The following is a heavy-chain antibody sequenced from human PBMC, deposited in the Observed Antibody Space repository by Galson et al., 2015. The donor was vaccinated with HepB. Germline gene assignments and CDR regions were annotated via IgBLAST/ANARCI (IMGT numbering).Heavy chain of an antibody. CDR2: INHSGST. J-gene: IGHJ3*02. CDR1: GGSFSGYY. CDR3: ARGHVFRWLVGFDAFDI. D-gene: IGHD6-19*01. V-gene: IGHV4-34*01. Sequence: SETLSLTCAVYGGSFSGYYWSWIRQPPGKGLEWIGEINHSGSTNYNPSLKSRVTISVDTSKNQISLKLSSVTAADTAVYYCARGHVFRWLVGFDAFDIWGQGTMVTVSS.